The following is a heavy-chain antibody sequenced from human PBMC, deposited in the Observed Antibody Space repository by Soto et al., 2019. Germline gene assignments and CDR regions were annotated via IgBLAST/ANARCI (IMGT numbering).Heavy chain of an antibody. D-gene: IGHD4-17*01. CDR3: ARDLGYGDSGFDY. CDR1: GFTFSSYS. Sequence: GGSLRLSCAASGFTFSSYSMNWVRQAPGKGLEWVSSISSSSSYIYYADSVKGRFTISRDNAKNSLYLQMNSLRAEDTAVYYCARDLGYGDSGFDYWGQGTLVTASS. J-gene: IGHJ4*02. V-gene: IGHV3-21*01. CDR2: ISSSSSYI.